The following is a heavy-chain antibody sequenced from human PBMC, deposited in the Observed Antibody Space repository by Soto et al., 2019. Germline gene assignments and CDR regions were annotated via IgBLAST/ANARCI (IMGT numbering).Heavy chain of an antibody. CDR1: GFTFSSYA. D-gene: IGHD3-3*01. CDR2: ISGSGGST. J-gene: IGHJ4*02. CDR3: AKGPRQYYDFWSGYYCPFDY. V-gene: IGHV3-23*01. Sequence: PGGSLRLSCAASGFTFSSYAVSWVRQAPGKGLEWVSAISGSGGSTYYADSVKGRFTISRDNSKNTLYLQMNSLRAEDTAVYYCAKGPRQYYDFWSGYYCPFDYWGQGTLVTVSS.